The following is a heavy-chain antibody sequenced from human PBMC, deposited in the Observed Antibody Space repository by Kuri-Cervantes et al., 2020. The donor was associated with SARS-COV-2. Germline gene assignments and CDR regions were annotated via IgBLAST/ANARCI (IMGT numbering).Heavy chain of an antibody. CDR3: TRDRRRYSGDTSHFYMDV. Sequence: GGSLRPSCAASGLTFRSSHMNWVRQAPGKGLEWISSVSDWSLNIYYADSVKGRFNISRDNAKNSLFLQMNSLRVEDTAVYYCTRDRRRYSGDTSHFYMDVWGTGTTVTVSS. J-gene: IGHJ6*03. D-gene: IGHD5-12*01. CDR2: VSDWSLNI. CDR1: GLTFRSSH. V-gene: IGHV3-48*01.